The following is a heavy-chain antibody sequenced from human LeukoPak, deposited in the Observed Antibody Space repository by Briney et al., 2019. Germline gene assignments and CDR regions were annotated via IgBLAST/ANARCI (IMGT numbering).Heavy chain of an antibody. J-gene: IGHJ4*02. CDR1: GFTLSHYA. CDR3: ARGSVRGYSAYGQWYYFDY. Sequence: PAGSLRLSCAASGFTLSHYAMHWVRQPPGEGLEWIGEINHSGSTNYYPSLKSRVTISVDTSKNQFSLKLSSVTAADTAVYYCARGSVRGYSAYGQWYYFDYWGQGTLVTVSS. CDR2: INHSGST. D-gene: IGHD5-12*01. V-gene: IGHV4-34*01.